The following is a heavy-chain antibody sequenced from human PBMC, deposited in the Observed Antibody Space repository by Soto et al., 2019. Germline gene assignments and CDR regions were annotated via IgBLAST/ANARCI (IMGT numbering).Heavy chain of an antibody. CDR1: GGSISTSSYY. CDR2: FYYSGST. J-gene: IGHJ5*02. V-gene: IGHV4-39*01. D-gene: IGHD3-10*01. Sequence: QLQLQESGPGLVKPSETLSLTCTVSGGSISTSSYYWGWVRQPPGKGLEWNGSFYYSGSTYYNSSLKSRVTISVDTSKNQFSLKLSSVTAADTAVYYCARLCPTNYYGSGIGWFAPWGQGTLVTVSS. CDR3: ARLCPTNYYGSGIGWFAP.